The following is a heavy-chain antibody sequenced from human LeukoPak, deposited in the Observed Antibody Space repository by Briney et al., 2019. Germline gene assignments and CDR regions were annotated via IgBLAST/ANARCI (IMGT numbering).Heavy chain of an antibody. D-gene: IGHD1-7*01. V-gene: IGHV1-8*01. Sequence: ASVKVSCKASGYTFTSYDINWVRQATGQGLEWMGWMNPNSGNTGYAQKFQGRVTMTRNTSISTAYMELSSLRSGDTAVYYCARDARSPYNWNYTYYYYYMDVWGRGTTVTVS. CDR1: GYTFTSYD. CDR3: ARDARSPYNWNYTYYYYYMDV. J-gene: IGHJ6*03. CDR2: MNPNSGNT.